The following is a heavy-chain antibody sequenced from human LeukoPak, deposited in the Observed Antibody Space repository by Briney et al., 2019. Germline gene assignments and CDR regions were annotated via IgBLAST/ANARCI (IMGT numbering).Heavy chain of an antibody. CDR2: IYPSDGST. Sequence: ASVTVSCKASGYSFTSNYIHWVRQAPGQGLEWMGMIYPSDGSTSYAQKFQGGVTVTRDTSTSTVHMELSGLRSEDTAVYYCARDQEAFDYWGQGTLVTVSS. CDR1: GYSFTSNY. CDR3: ARDQEAFDY. J-gene: IGHJ4*02. V-gene: IGHV1-46*01.